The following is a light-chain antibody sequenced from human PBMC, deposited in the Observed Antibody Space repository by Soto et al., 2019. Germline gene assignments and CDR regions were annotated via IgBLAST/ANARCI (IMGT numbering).Light chain of an antibody. CDR3: QQYNSYWT. CDR1: QSISSW. CDR2: DAS. V-gene: IGKV1-5*01. J-gene: IGKJ1*01. Sequence: DIHMTQSPSTLPASVGDRVTITCRASQSISSWLAWYQQKPGKAPKLLIYDASSLESGVPSRFSGGGSGTEFTLTISSLQPDDFATYYCQQYNSYWTFGQGTKVDIK.